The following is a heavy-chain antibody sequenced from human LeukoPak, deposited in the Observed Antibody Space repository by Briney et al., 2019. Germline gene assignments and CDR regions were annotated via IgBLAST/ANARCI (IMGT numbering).Heavy chain of an antibody. J-gene: IGHJ6*02. D-gene: IGHD2/OR15-2a*01. V-gene: IGHV3-30*18. CDR2: ISYDGSNK. CDR3: AKDVSALSHYYGMDV. CDR1: GFTFSSYG. Sequence: GGSLRLSCAASGFTFSSYGMHWVRQAPGRALEWVAVISYDGSNKYYADSVKGRFTISRDNSKNTLYLQMNSLRAEDTAVYYCAKDVSALSHYYGMDVWGQGTTVTVSS.